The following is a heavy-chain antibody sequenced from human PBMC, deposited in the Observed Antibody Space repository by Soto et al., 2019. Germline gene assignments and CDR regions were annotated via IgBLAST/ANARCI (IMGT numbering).Heavy chain of an antibody. V-gene: IGHV3-33*01. CDR3: ARAYYDFWSGYYRGGRDYYYGMDV. J-gene: IGHJ6*02. CDR1: GFTFSSYG. Sequence: GGSLRLSCAASGFTFSSYGMHWVRQAPGKGLEWVAVIWYDGSNKYYADSVKGRFTISRDNSKNTLYLQMNSLRAEDTAVYYCARAYYDFWSGYYRGGRDYYYGMDVWGQGTTVTVSS. CDR2: IWYDGSNK. D-gene: IGHD3-3*01.